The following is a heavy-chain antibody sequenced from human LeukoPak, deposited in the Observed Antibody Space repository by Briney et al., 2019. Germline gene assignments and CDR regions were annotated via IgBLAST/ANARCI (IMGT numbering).Heavy chain of an antibody. CDR3: AKGQPPYCTSDTCHRFDWFDP. D-gene: IGHD2-8*02. J-gene: IGHJ5*02. V-gene: IGHV3-21*04. Sequence: EGSLRLSCAASGFTFSSYSMNWVRQAPGKGLEWVSSISSSSSYIYYADSVKGRFTISRDNAKNSLYLQMNSLRAEDTATYYCAKGQPPYCTSDTCHRFDWFDPWGQGTLVTVSS. CDR1: GFTFSSYS. CDR2: ISSSSSYI.